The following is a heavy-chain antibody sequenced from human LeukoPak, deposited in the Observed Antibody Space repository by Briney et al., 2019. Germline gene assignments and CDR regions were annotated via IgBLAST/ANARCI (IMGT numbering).Heavy chain of an antibody. CDR1: GGTFSSYA. D-gene: IGHD3-22*01. CDR2: IIPILGIA. Sequence: RASVKVSCKASGGTFSSYAISWVRQAPGQGLEWIGRIIPILGIANYAQKFQGRVTITADKSTSTAYMELSSLRSEDTAVYYCARDYYDSSGYPNWFDPWGQGTLVTVSS. CDR3: ARDYYDSSGYPNWFDP. V-gene: IGHV1-69*04. J-gene: IGHJ5*02.